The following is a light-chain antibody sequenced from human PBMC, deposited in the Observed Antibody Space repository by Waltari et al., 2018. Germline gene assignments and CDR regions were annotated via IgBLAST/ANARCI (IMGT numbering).Light chain of an antibody. V-gene: IGKV1-39*01. J-gene: IGKJ5*01. Sequence: DIQMTQSPSSLSASVGDRVTISCRASQSVTGYLNWYQQKPGKAPKLLIYEASSLHSGVPSLFSGSQSGTYFTLTISFLQPEDFATYYCQQSDTNPIAFGQGTRLEIK. CDR1: QSVTGY. CDR2: EAS. CDR3: QQSDTNPIA.